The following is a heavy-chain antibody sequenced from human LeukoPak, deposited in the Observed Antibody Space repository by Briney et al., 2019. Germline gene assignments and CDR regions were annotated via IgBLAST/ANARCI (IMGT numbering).Heavy chain of an antibody. CDR3: AKDKGHLWYFSDY. CDR2: ISGSGDRT. CDR1: GFTFSNYA. J-gene: IGHJ4*02. Sequence: GGSLRLSCAASGFTFSNYAMSWVRQAPGKGLEWVSGISGSGDRTYYADSVRGRFTISRDNSKNTLYLQMNSLRVEDTAIYYCAKDKGHLWYFSDYWGQENLVSVSS. V-gene: IGHV3-23*01. D-gene: IGHD3-10*01.